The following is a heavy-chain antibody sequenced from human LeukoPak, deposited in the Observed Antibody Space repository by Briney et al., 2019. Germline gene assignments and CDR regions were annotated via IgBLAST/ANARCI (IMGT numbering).Heavy chain of an antibody. CDR2: TRDRANSYTT. V-gene: IGHV3-72*01. J-gene: IGHJ4*02. CDR3: ARVGNSGGYYYPLDY. D-gene: IGHD3-22*01. CDR1: GFTFSSTW. Sequence: GGSLRLSCVASGFTFSSTWMNWVRQAPGKGLEWVGRTRDRANSYTTEYAASVKDRFTFSRDDSKNSVYLQMDSLKTEDTAVYYCARVGNSGGYYYPLDYWGQGTLVTVSS.